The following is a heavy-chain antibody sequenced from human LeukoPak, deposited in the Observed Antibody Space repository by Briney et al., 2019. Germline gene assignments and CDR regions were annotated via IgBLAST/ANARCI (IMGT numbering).Heavy chain of an antibody. CDR1: GFPFIRFY. CDR3: ARKDFSSGSFSY. V-gene: IGHV3-11*04. J-gene: IGHJ4*02. D-gene: IGHD3-22*01. Sequence: GGSLRLSCAVSGFPFIRFYMSWIRQAPGKGLEWISYIGLSGSPLDYAVSVKGRFTISRDNAKNSLYLDMNSLRAEDTAVYYCARKDFSSGSFSYWGQGTLVTVSS. CDR2: IGLSGSPL.